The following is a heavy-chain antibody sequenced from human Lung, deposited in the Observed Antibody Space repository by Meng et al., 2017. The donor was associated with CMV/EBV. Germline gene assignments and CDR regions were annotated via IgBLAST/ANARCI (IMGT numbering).Heavy chain of an antibody. Sequence: GSXRLXCTVSGYSISNGYYWGWIRQPPGKGLEWIGSIYHSGSTYYNPSLKSRVTISVDTSKNQFSLKLSSVTAADTAVYYCARDYRTGCSSTSCYNWFDPWXQGTXVTVAS. CDR3: ARDYRTGCSSTSCYNWFDP. CDR1: GYSISNGYY. V-gene: IGHV4-38-2*02. J-gene: IGHJ5*02. CDR2: IYHSGST. D-gene: IGHD2-2*01.